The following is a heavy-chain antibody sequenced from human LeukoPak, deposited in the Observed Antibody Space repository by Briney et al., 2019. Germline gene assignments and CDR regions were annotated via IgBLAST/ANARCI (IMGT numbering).Heavy chain of an antibody. J-gene: IGHJ5*02. CDR1: GYTFTSYD. CDR2: MNPNSGNT. D-gene: IGHD3-22*01. Sequence: ASVKVSCKASGYTFTSYDINWVRQATGQGLEWMGWMNPNSGNTGYAQKFQGRVTMTRNTSISTAYMELSSLRSEDTAVYYCARGTYYYDSSGYSDPPNWLDPWGQGTLVTVSS. V-gene: IGHV1-8*01. CDR3: ARGTYYYDSSGYSDPPNWLDP.